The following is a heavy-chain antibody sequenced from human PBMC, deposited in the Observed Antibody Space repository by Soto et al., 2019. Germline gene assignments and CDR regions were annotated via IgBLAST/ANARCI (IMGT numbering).Heavy chain of an antibody. J-gene: IGHJ6*02. CDR2: INHSGST. V-gene: IGHV4-34*01. Sequence: QVQLQQWGAGLLKRSETLSLTCAVYGGSFSGYYWSWIRQPPGKGLEWIGEINHSGSTNYNPSLKSRVTISVDTSKNQFSLKLSSVTAADTAVYYCARPTRQWLGLRYYYGMDVWGQGTTVTVSS. D-gene: IGHD6-19*01. CDR3: ARPTRQWLGLRYYYGMDV. CDR1: GGSFSGYY.